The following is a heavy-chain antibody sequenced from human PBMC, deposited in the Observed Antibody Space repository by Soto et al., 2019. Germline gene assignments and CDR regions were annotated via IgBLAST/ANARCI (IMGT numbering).Heavy chain of an antibody. D-gene: IGHD4-17*01. CDR3: ARMFDDYGDLRGAFDI. V-gene: IGHV4-30-2*01. Sequence: QLQLQESGSGLVKPSQTLSLTCAVSGCSISSGGYSWSWIRQPPGKGLEWIGYIYYRGSTYYNPSLQRRVTISVDRSKNQCSLKLSSVTAADTAVYFCARMFDDYGDLRGAFDIWGQGTMVTVSS. J-gene: IGHJ3*02. CDR1: GCSISSGGYS. CDR2: IYYRGST.